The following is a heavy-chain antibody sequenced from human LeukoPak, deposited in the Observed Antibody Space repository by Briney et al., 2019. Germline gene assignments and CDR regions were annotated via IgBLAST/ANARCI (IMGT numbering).Heavy chain of an antibody. CDR1: GYTFTSYG. J-gene: IGHJ4*02. CDR2: ISAYNGNT. V-gene: IGHV1-18*01. Sequence: ASVKVSCKASGYTFTSYGISWVRQAPGQGLEWMGWISAYNGNTNYAQKLQGRVTMTTDTSTSTAYMELRSLGSDETAVYYCARVDLLTGYFFFDYWGQGTLVTVSS. D-gene: IGHD3-9*01. CDR3: ARVDLLTGYFFFDY.